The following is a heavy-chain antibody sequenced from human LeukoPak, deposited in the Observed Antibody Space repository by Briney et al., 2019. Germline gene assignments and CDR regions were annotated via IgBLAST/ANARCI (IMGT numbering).Heavy chain of an antibody. D-gene: IGHD4-17*01. CDR1: GYTLTELS. V-gene: IGHV1-24*01. J-gene: IGHJ4*02. CDR2: FDPEGGET. CDR3: ATGHYGDYGY. Sequence: ASVKVSCKVSGYTLTELSMHRVRQAPGKGLEWMGGFDPEGGETIYAQKFQGRVTMTEDTSTDTAYMELSSLRSEDTAVYYCATGHYGDYGYWGQGTLVTVSS.